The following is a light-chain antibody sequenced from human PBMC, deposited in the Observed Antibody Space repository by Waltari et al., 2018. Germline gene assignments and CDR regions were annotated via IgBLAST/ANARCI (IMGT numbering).Light chain of an antibody. Sequence: DIQMTQSPSTLSASVGDRVIITCRASQSITTWLAWYQQKPGKDPKLLIYKTSTLESGLPSRFSGSGSGTDFTLTISSLQPDDFATYYCQHYNSYSGDTFGQGTKLEI. CDR1: QSITTW. CDR2: KTS. J-gene: IGKJ2*01. V-gene: IGKV1-5*03. CDR3: QHYNSYSGDT.